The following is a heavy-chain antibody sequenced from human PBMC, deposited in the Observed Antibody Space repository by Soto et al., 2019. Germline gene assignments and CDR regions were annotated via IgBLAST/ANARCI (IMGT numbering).Heavy chain of an antibody. Sequence: GASVKVSCKASGGTFSSYAISWVRQAPGQGLEWMGGIIPIFGTANYAQKFQGRVTITADESTSTAYMELSSLRSEDTAVYYCARMGRVVVVAATLLDNWFDPWGQGTLVTVSS. CDR2: IIPIFGTA. V-gene: IGHV1-69*13. J-gene: IGHJ5*02. CDR3: ARMGRVVVVAATLLDNWFDP. D-gene: IGHD2-15*01. CDR1: GGTFSSYA.